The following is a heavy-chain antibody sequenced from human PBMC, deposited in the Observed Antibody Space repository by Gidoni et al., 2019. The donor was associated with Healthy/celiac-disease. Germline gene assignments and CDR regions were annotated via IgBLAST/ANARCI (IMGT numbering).Heavy chain of an antibody. Sequence: EVQLLESGGGLVQPGGSLRLSCAASGFTFSSYAMSWVRQAPGKGLEWVSAISGSGGSTYYADSVKGRFTISRDNSKNTLYLQMNSLRAEDTAVYYCAMLPYCSSTSCYKSSYWGQGTLVTVSS. J-gene: IGHJ4*02. V-gene: IGHV3-23*01. D-gene: IGHD2-2*02. CDR3: AMLPYCSSTSCYKSSY. CDR2: ISGSGGST. CDR1: GFTFSSYA.